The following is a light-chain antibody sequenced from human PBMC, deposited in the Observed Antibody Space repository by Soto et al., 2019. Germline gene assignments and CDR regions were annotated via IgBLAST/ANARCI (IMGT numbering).Light chain of an antibody. Sequence: SVLTQPASVSGSPGHSITISCTGTSSDIGNYKYVSWYQQHPGKAPKLMIYEVANRPSGVSNRFSGSKSGNTASLTISGLQTEDEADYYCSSYTSTITLIVFGTGTKVTVL. CDR1: SSDIGNYKY. CDR2: EVA. V-gene: IGLV2-14*01. J-gene: IGLJ1*01. CDR3: SSYTSTITLIV.